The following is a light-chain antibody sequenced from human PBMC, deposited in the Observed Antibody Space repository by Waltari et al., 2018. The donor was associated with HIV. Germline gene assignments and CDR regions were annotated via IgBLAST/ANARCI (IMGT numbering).Light chain of an antibody. CDR3: CSYAGSYRGV. V-gene: IGLV2-11*01. CDR1: SSAVGCYNY. Sequence: QSALTQPRSVSGSPGQSVTISCTGTSSAVGCYNYVSWYQQHPGKAPKLIIYDVSKRPSGVPDRFSGSKSGNTASLTISGLQAEDEADYYCCSYAGSYRGVFGGGTKLTVL. J-gene: IGLJ2*01. CDR2: DVS.